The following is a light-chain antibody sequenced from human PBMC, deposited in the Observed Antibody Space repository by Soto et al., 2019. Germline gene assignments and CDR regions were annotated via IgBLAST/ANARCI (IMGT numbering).Light chain of an antibody. J-gene: IGKJ1*01. CDR2: GTS. V-gene: IGKV3-20*01. CDR1: QRLGTKF. CDR3: QQYSNSLPWT. Sequence: ELVLTHSPDTLSLPPGELATLSCRASQRLGTKFLAWYQQKAGQAPRLLIYGTSTRATGIPDRFSGSGSGTDFTLTISRLEPEDFAVYFCQQYSNSLPWTFGRGTKVDI.